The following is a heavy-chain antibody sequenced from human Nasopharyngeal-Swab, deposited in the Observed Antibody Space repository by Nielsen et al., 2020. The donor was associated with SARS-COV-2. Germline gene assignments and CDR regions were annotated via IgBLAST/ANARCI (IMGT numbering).Heavy chain of an antibody. CDR3: ARDVYEGYSSGKDPHAFNI. J-gene: IGHJ3*02. CDR2: IIPFFGTP. Sequence: SVKVSCKASGYIFKNYGITWVRQAPGQGLEWMGGIIPFFGTPKYAQKFQGGVTINADESTSTAYMELSSLTSEDTAVYYCARDVYEGYSSGKDPHAFNIWGQGTMVIVSS. V-gene: IGHV1-69*13. CDR1: GYIFKNYG. D-gene: IGHD5-18*01.